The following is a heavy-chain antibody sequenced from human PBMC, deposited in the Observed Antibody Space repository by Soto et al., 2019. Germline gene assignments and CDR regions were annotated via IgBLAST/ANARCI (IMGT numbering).Heavy chain of an antibody. Sequence: GGSLRLSCAAAGFAFSTYAMTWVRQAPGKGLEWVSVISGSGGSSYYAASVKGRFTISRDNSKNTLFLQMNGLRAEDTAVYYCAKVTERAAAGRYEYYKYGMDVWGQGTTVTV. CDR2: ISGSGGSS. CDR3: AKVTERAAAGRYEYYKYGMDV. J-gene: IGHJ6*02. V-gene: IGHV3-23*01. CDR1: GFAFSTYA. D-gene: IGHD6-13*01.